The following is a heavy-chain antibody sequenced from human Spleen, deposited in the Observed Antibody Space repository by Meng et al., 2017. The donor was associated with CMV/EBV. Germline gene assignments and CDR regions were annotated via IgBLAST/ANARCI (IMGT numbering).Heavy chain of an antibody. CDR3: AREFLWSEPSYYSGLDV. CDR2: KSYDGSNK. D-gene: IGHD2-21*01. J-gene: IGHJ6*02. CDR1: GFTFSSYA. V-gene: IGHV3-30*04. Sequence: GGSLRLSCAASGFTFSSYAMHWVRQAPGKGLEWVAVKSYDGSNKYYADSVKGRFTISRDNSKNTLYLQMNSLRADDTAVFYCAREFLWSEPSYYSGLDVWGQGTTVTVSS.